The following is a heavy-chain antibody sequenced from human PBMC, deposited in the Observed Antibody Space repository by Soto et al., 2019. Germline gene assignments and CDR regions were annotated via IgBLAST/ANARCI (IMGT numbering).Heavy chain of an antibody. CDR2: IIPIFGTA. V-gene: IGHV1-69*01. Sequence: QVQLVQSGAEVKKPGSSVKVSCKASGGTFSSYAISWVRQAPGQGLEWMGGIIPIFGTANYAQKFQGRVTITADESASTAYMELSSLRSEDTAVYYCAGTYGGNSGSGWAVDYWGQGTLVTVSS. CDR1: GGTFSSYA. CDR3: AGTYGGNSGSGWAVDY. J-gene: IGHJ4*02. D-gene: IGHD3-10*01.